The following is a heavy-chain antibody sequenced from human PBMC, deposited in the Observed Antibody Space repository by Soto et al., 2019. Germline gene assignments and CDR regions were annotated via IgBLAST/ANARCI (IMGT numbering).Heavy chain of an antibody. J-gene: IGHJ3*02. CDR2: IYYSGST. CDR3: ARTKTYYYDSSGFDI. V-gene: IGHV4-59*01. D-gene: IGHD3-22*01. Sequence: SETLSLTCTVSGGSISSYYWSWIRRPPGKGLEWIGYIYYSGSTNYNPSLKSRVTISVDTSKNQFSLKLSSVTAADTAVYYCARTKTYYYDSSGFDIWGQGTMVTVSS. CDR1: GGSISSYY.